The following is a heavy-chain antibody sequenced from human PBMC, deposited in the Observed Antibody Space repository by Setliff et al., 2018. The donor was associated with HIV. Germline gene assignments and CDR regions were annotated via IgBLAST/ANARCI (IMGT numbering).Heavy chain of an antibody. J-gene: IGHJ5*01. CDR3: ARQGKTRAIRGGPEDWFDS. D-gene: IGHD3-10*01. CDR2: TYYSGAT. Sequence: SETLSLTCTVSGGSISDRTYYWGWIRQTPGKGLEWLGSTYYSGATYRNPSLMSRLTISVDTFKKQFSLQLTSVTATDMAVYFCARQGKTRAIRGGPEDWFDSWGQGILVTVSS. V-gene: IGHV4-39*01. CDR1: GGSISDRTYY.